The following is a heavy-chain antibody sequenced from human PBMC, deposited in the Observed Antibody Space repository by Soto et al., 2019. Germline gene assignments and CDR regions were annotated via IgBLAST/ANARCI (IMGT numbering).Heavy chain of an antibody. J-gene: IGHJ4*02. CDR1: GFSLSTSGVG. V-gene: IGHV2-5*02. D-gene: IGHD3-22*01. CDR2: IFWDDDK. Sequence: SGPTLVNPPQTLTLTCTFSGFSLSTSGVGVGWIRQPPGKALEWLALIFWDDDKRYSPSLKSRLTITKDTSKNQVVLTMTNMDPVDTATYYCAHLYYYDSSGYYCPFDYWGQGTLVTVSS. CDR3: AHLYYYDSSGYYCPFDY.